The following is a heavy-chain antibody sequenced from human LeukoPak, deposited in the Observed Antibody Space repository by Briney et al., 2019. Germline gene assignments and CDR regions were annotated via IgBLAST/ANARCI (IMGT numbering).Heavy chain of an antibody. V-gene: IGHV3-23*01. CDR1: GFTFSSYA. Sequence: GGSLRLSCAASGFTFSSYAMSWVRQAPGKGLEWVSAISGSGGSTYYADSVEGRFTISRDNSKNTLYLQMNSLRAEDTAVYYCAREGLWVYGEADRDYWGQGTLVTVSS. D-gene: IGHD4-17*01. CDR2: ISGSGGST. J-gene: IGHJ4*02. CDR3: AREGLWVYGEADRDY.